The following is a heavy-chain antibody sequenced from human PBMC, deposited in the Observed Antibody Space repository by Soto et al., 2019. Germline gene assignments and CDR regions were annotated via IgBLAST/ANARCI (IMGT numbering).Heavy chain of an antibody. CDR3: ARMGDCSSTSCQSVAAFDM. Sequence: ASVKVSCKASGYTFTSYDINWVRQATGQGLEWMGWMNPNSGNTGYAQKFQGRVTMTRNTSISTAYMELSRLRTEDTAVYSCARMGDCSSTSCQSVAAFDMWGLGTMFS. V-gene: IGHV1-8*02. CDR2: MNPNSGNT. CDR1: GYTFTSYD. D-gene: IGHD2-2*01. J-gene: IGHJ3*02.